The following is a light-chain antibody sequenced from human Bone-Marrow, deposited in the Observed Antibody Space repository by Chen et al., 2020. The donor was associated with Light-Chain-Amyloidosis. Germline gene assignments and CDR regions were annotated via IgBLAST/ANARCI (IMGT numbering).Light chain of an antibody. CDR3: SSYAGGTTFVI. CDR1: SSDVGSYNL. V-gene: IGLV2-23*02. CDR2: DAS. J-gene: IGLJ2*01. Sequence: QSALTQPASVSGSPGQSITISCTGTSSDVGSYNLVSWYQQHPGKVPNLMIYDASKRPSGVSDRFSGSKSGNTASLTISGLQAEDEADYYCSSYAGGTTFVIFGGGTKLTVL.